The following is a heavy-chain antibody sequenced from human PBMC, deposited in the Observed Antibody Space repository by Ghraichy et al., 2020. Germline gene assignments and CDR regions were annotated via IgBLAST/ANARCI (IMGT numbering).Heavy chain of an antibody. Sequence: SETLSLTCTVSGGSISSYYWSWIRQPPGKGLEWIGYIYYSGSTNYNPSPKSRVTISVDTSKNQFSLKLSSVTAADTAVYYCARTRYNWNPIDYWGQGTLVTVSS. J-gene: IGHJ4*02. CDR3: ARTRYNWNPIDY. V-gene: IGHV4-59*01. D-gene: IGHD1-20*01. CDR2: IYYSGST. CDR1: GGSISSYY.